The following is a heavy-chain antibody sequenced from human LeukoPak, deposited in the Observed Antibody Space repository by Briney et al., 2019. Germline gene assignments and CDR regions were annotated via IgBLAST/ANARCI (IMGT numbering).Heavy chain of an antibody. CDR1: GYTFTGYY. Sequence: SVKVSCKASGYTFTGYYMRWVRQTPGRGHEWMGGITTIFGTTNYTQNFKGRRTITADEYTSTAYMRLGSLRSEDTAVYFCARGVGILLQGDYFYYMNVWGKGTTVTVSS. CDR3: ARGVGILLQGDYFYYMNV. V-gene: IGHV1-69*13. CDR2: ITTIFGTT. J-gene: IGHJ6*03. D-gene: IGHD3-22*01.